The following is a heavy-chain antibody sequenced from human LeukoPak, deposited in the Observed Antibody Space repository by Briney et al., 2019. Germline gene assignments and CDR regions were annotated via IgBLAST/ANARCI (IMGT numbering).Heavy chain of an antibody. CDR3: ARDTRLPPAAIGGDFDY. D-gene: IGHD2-2*01. CDR1: GFTFSDYY. J-gene: IGHJ4*02. CDR2: ISRSGSTI. V-gene: IGHV3-11*01. Sequence: GGSLRLSCAASGFTFSDYYMSWIRQAPGKGLEWVSYISRSGSTIYYADSVKGRFTISRANAKNSLYLQMNSLRAEDTAVYYCARDTRLPPAAIGGDFDYWGQGTLVTVSS.